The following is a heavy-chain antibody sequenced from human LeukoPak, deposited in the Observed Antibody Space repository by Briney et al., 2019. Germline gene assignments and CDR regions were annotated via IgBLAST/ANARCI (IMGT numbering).Heavy chain of an antibody. CDR1: GFTFDDYA. J-gene: IGHJ4*02. Sequence: PGGSLRLSCAASGFTFDDYAMHWVRQAPGKGLEWVSGISWNSGSIGYADSVKGRFTISRDNAKNSLYLQMNSLRAEDMALYYCAKGTYYHDSRFDYWGQGTLVTVSS. D-gene: IGHD3-22*01. CDR2: ISWNSGSI. CDR3: AKGTYYHDSRFDY. V-gene: IGHV3-9*03.